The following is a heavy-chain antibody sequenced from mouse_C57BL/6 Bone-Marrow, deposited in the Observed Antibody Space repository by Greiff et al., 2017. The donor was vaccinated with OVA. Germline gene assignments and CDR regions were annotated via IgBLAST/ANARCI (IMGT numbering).Heavy chain of an antibody. CDR2: INPYNGGT. D-gene: IGHD3-1*01. CDR1: GYTFTDYY. CDR3: ARRGRGY. Sequence: VQLQQSGPVLVKPGASVKMSCKASGYTFTDYYMNWVKQSPGKSLEWIGVINPYNGGTSYNQKVKGKATLTADKSSSTAYMELNSLAAEDSAVYYCARRGRGYWGQGTTLTVSS. J-gene: IGHJ2*01. V-gene: IGHV1-19*01.